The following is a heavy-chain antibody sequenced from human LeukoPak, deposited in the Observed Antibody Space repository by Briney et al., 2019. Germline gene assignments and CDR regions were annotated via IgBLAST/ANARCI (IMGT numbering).Heavy chain of an antibody. CDR1: VASFIGDY. D-gene: IGHD3-22*01. V-gene: IGHV4-34*01. J-gene: IGHJ4*02. CDR3: TRGLYDSGVYYCGIRAYYFDQ. CDR2: INHSGRS. Sequence: SQTLSLTCAVSVASFIGDYWSWLRQPPGKGLGWIAEINHSGRSNFNPSLQGLLTISVDPSKTHFSLNLTSVTAADTARYYCTRGLYDSGVYYCGIRAYYFDQWGQGTLVTVSS.